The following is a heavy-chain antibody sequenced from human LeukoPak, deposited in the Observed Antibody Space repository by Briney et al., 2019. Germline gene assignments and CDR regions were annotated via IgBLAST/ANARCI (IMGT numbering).Heavy chain of an antibody. V-gene: IGHV4-4*07. D-gene: IGHD2-15*01. CDR3: ARSGGSYYYYYMDV. J-gene: IGHJ6*03. CDR1: GGSISNSY. CDR2: ISTSRGT. Sequence: SETLSLICNVSGGSISNSYWAWVRRPAGKGLEWIGRISTSRGTAYNPSLKGRVTISVDNSKNLLSLSLTSVTAADTAVYYCARSGGSYYYYYMDVWGNGVAVTVSS.